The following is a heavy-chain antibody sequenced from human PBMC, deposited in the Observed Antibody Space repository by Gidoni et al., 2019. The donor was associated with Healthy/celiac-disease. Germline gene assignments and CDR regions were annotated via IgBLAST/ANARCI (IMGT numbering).Heavy chain of an antibody. D-gene: IGHD3-10*01. Sequence: EGQRVESGGGLVQPGGSMRLSCAASGCTCGSYAMSWVRQAPGKGLELVSAISCSGGSTYYAVSVKGRFTISRDNSKNTLYLQMNSLRAEDTAVYYCAKDDMVRGVITFFDYWGQGTLVTVSS. CDR1: GCTCGSYA. CDR2: ISCSGGST. J-gene: IGHJ4*02. CDR3: AKDDMVRGVITFFDY. V-gene: IGHV3-23*04.